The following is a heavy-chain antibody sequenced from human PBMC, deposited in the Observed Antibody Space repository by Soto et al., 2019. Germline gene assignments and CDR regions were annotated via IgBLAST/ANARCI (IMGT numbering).Heavy chain of an antibody. CDR1: GGTFSSYA. D-gene: IGHD3-22*01. CDR2: IIPIFGTA. J-gene: IGHJ4*02. V-gene: IGHV1-69*14. Sequence: QVQLVQSGAEVKKPGSSVKVSCKASGGTFSSYAISWVRQAPGQGLEWMGGIIPIFGTANYAQKFQGRVTITADKSTSTAYMELSSRRSEDTAVYYCARVGEEYYHSSGRACYFDCWGQGTLVTVSS. CDR3: ARVGEEYYHSSGRACYFDC.